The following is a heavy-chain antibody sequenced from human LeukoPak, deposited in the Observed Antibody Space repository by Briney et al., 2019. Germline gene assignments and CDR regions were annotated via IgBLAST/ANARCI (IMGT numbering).Heavy chain of an antibody. CDR2: INPGGGST. D-gene: IGHD3-22*01. J-gene: IGHJ4*02. Sequence: GASVRVSCKASGYTFTTYYMHWVRHAPGQGREWMGIINPGGGSTSYAQKFQGRVTMTSDTSTSTVYMELSSLRSEDTAVYYCARGYYYGSNGGPSEYWGQGTLVTVSS. CDR3: ARGYYYGSNGGPSEY. V-gene: IGHV1-46*01. CDR1: GYTFTTYY.